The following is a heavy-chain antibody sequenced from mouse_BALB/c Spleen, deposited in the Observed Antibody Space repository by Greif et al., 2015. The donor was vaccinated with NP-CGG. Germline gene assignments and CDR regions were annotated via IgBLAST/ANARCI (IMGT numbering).Heavy chain of an antibody. CDR1: GFNIKDTY. CDR3: ARQLGLSAMDY. V-gene: IGHV14-3*02. CDR2: IDPANGNT. D-gene: IGHD3-2*01. Sequence: VQLQQSGAELVKPGASVKLSCTASGFNIKDTYMHWVKQRPEQGLEWIGRIDPANGNTKYDPKFQGKATITADTSSNTAYLQLSSLTSEDTAVYYCARQLGLSAMDYWGQGTSVTVSS. J-gene: IGHJ4*01.